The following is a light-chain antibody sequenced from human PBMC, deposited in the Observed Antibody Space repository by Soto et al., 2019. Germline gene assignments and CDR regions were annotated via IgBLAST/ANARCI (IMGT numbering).Light chain of an antibody. CDR3: QQRSKRPPIIT. V-gene: IGKV3-11*01. Sequence: EIVLTQSPATLSLSLGERATLSCRASQSVSSYLAWYQQKPGQAPRLLIYDASNRATGIPARFSGSGSGTDFTLSISSLEPEDFAIYYCQQRSKRPPIITFGQGTRLDIK. J-gene: IGKJ5*01. CDR2: DAS. CDR1: QSVSSY.